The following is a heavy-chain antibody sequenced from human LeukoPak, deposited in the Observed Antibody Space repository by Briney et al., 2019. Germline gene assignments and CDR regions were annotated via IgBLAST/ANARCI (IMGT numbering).Heavy chain of an antibody. D-gene: IGHD3-3*01. V-gene: IGHV1-69*13. Sequence: GASVEVSCKASGGTFSSYAISWVRQAPGQGLEWMGGIIPIFGTANYAQKFQGRVTITADESTSTAYMELSSLRSEDTAVYYCARDRIKYDFWSGYYGSGVYYYYGMDVWGQGTTVTVSS. CDR1: GGTFSSYA. CDR3: ARDRIKYDFWSGYYGSGVYYYYGMDV. J-gene: IGHJ6*02. CDR2: IIPIFGTA.